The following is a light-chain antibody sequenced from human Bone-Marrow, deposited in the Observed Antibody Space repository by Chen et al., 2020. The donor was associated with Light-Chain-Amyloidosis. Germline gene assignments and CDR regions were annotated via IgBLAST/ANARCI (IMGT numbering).Light chain of an antibody. J-gene: IGKJ2*01. V-gene: IGKV2-28*01. CDR3: MQALQIPHT. CDR1: QSLLHSSGYNS. CDR2: LSS. Sequence: DIVLTQSPLSLPVTPGEPASISCRSSQSLLHSSGYNSLDWYLQKPGQSPQLLIYLSSTRASGVPDRFSGSGSGTYFTLKISRVEAEDVGVYYCMQALQIPHTFGQGTKLEIK.